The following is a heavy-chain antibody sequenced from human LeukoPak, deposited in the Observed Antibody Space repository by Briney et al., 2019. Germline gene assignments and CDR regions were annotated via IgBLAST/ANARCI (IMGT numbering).Heavy chain of an antibody. V-gene: IGHV3-48*03. CDR3: AREGGSSWYYFDY. Sequence: PGGSLRLSCVASGFTFDDYVMHWVRQAPGKGLEWVSYISSSGSTIYYADSVKGRFTISRDNAKNSLYLQMNSLRAEDTAVYYCAREGGSSWYYFDYWGQGTLVTVSS. CDR2: ISSSGSTI. J-gene: IGHJ4*02. CDR1: GFTFDDYV. D-gene: IGHD6-13*01.